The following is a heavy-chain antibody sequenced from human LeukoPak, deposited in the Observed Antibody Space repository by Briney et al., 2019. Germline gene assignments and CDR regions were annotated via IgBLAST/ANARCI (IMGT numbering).Heavy chain of an antibody. CDR3: ARVEGGSSIFDY. Sequence: ASVKVSCKASGYTFTSYDINRVRQATGQGLEWMGWMNPNSGNTGYAQKFQGRVTMTRNTSISTAYMELSSLRSEDTAVYYCARVEGGSSIFDYWGQGTLVTVSS. J-gene: IGHJ4*02. CDR2: MNPNSGNT. V-gene: IGHV1-8*01. CDR1: GYTFTSYD. D-gene: IGHD1-26*01.